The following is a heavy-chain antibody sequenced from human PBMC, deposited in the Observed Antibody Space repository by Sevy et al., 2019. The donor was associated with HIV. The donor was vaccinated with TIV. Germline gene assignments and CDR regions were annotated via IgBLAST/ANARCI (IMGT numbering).Heavy chain of an antibody. CDR2: IWDDGRNK. CDR3: ESQGYCSGGSCYRYFDY. J-gene: IGHJ4*02. Sequence: GGSRRLSCAASGFTLSSYGMHGVRRAPGKGRGGVAVIWDDGRNKYYADSVKGRFNISRDNSKNTLYLQMNSMRAEDTAVYYCESQGYCSGGSCYRYFDYWGQGTLVTVSS. D-gene: IGHD2-15*01. CDR1: GFTLSSYG. V-gene: IGHV3-33*01.